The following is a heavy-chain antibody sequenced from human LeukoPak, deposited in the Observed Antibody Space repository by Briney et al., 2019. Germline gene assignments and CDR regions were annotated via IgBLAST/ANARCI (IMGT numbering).Heavy chain of an antibody. CDR2: INHSGST. V-gene: IGHV4-34*01. J-gene: IGHJ2*01. CDR1: GGSFSGYY. Sequence: SETLSLTCAVYGGSFSGYYWSWIRQPPGKGLEWIGEINHSGSTNYNPSLKSRVTISVDTSKNQFSLKLSSVTAADTAVYYCARALKARSLPMRSQQLIRYFDLWGRGTLVTVSS. D-gene: IGHD6-13*01. CDR3: ARALKARSLPMRSQQLIRYFDL.